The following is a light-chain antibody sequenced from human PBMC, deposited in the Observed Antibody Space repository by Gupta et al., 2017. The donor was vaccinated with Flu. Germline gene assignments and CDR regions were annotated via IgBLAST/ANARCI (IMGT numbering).Light chain of an antibody. V-gene: IGLV2-8*01. Sequence: QSALTQPPSASGSPGQSVTISCTGTSSDVGGYDYVSWYQHHPGKAPKVMIYEVNKRPSGVPDRFSGSKSGNSASLTVSGLQAEDEADYYCSSFAGNTYFFGTGTKVTVL. CDR3: SSFAGNTYF. CDR1: SSDVGGYDY. J-gene: IGLJ1*01. CDR2: EVN.